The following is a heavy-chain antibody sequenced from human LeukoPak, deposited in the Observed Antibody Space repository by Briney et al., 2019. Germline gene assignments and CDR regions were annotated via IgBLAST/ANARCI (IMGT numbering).Heavy chain of an antibody. CDR1: GGSISSYY. V-gene: IGHV4-59*01. CDR2: IYYSGST. Sequence: SETLFLTCTVSGGSISSYYWSWIRQPPGKGLEWIGYIYYSGSTNYNPSLKSRVTISVDTSKNQFSLKLSSVTAADTAVYYCARDRNYYGDAMKYLDLWGRGTLVTVSS. J-gene: IGHJ2*01. CDR3: ARDRNYYGDAMKYLDL. D-gene: IGHD4-17*01.